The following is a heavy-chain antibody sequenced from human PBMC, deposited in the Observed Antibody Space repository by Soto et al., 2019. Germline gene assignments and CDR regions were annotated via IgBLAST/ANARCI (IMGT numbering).Heavy chain of an antibody. CDR2: ISSSSSTI. V-gene: IGHV3-48*02. J-gene: IGHJ5*02. D-gene: IGHD2-21*02. CDR1: GFTFSSYS. CDR3: AREALAYCGGDCLFWFDP. Sequence: GGSLRLSCAASGFTFSSYSMNWVRQAPGKGLEWVSYISSSSSTIYYADSVKGRFTISRDNAKNSLYLQMNSLRDEDTAVYYCAREALAYCGGDCLFWFDPWGQGTLVTVSS.